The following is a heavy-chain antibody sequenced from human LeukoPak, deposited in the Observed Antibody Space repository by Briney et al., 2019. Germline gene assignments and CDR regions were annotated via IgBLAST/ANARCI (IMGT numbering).Heavy chain of an antibody. V-gene: IGHV1-8*03. CDR3: ARDFGQLVRWFDP. CDR2: MNPKSGNT. CDR1: GYTFTSYD. Sequence: ASVKVSCKASGYTFTSYDINWVRQVTGQGLEWMGWMNPKSGNTGYAQKFQGRVTITADKSTSTAYMELSSLRSEDTAVYYCARDFGQLVRWFDPWSQGTLVTVSS. J-gene: IGHJ5*02. D-gene: IGHD6-13*01.